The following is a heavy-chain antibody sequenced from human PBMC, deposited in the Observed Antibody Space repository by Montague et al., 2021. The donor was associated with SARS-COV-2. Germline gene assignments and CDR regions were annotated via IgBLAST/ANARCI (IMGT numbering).Heavy chain of an antibody. CDR3: AKVLRRYQLLTDAFDN. CDR2: ISGSGNNA. D-gene: IGHD2-2*01. CDR1: GFTFNSYA. J-gene: IGHJ3*02. Sequence: SLRLSCAASGFTFNSYAMTWVRQAPGKGLEWVSSISGSGNNAFFADSVKGRFTISRDNSENTLYLQMNSLTAEDTAVYYCAKVLRRYQLLTDAFDNWGQGTMVTVSS. V-gene: IGHV3-23*01.